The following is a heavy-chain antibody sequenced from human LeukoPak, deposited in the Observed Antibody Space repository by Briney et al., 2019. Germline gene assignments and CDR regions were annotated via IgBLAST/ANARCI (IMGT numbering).Heavy chain of an antibody. CDR2: IYYSGST. CDR3: ARGGPPSGRLVQGEWYFDF. J-gene: IGHJ4*02. CDR1: GGSISGYY. D-gene: IGHD3-10*01. Sequence: SETLSLTCTVSGGSISGYYWSWIRQPPGKGLEWIGHIYYSGSTNYNPSLKSRVTISVDTSKNQFSLKLSSVTAADTAAYYCARGGPPSGRLVQGEWYFDFGGWGTRVTVSS. V-gene: IGHV4-59*01.